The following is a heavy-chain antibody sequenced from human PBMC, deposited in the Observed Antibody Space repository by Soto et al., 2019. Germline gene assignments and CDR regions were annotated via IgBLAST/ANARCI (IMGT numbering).Heavy chain of an antibody. J-gene: IGHJ4*02. Sequence: SETLSLTCAVYGGSFSGYYWSWIRQPPGKGLEWIGEINHSGSTNYNPSLKSRVTISVDTSKNQFSLKLSSVTAADTAVYYCARGANYGSGRPAPYFDYWGQGTLVTVSS. CDR2: INHSGST. V-gene: IGHV4-34*01. CDR1: GGSFSGYY. D-gene: IGHD3-10*01. CDR3: ARGANYGSGRPAPYFDY.